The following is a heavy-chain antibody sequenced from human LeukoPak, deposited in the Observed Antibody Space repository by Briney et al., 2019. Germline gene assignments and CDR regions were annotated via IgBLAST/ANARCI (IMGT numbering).Heavy chain of an antibody. J-gene: IGHJ6*02. CDR3: AKSTIAARPGYYYRIHA. CDR1: GFTFDDYA. CDR2: ISWNSGSI. V-gene: IGHV3-9*01. Sequence: PGGSLRLSCAASGFTFDDYAMHWVRQAPGKGLEWVSGISWNSGSIGYADSVKGRFTISRDNAKNSLYLQMNTLRGEDTALYFCAKSTIAARPGYYYRIHACGPGATVTVSS. D-gene: IGHD6-6*01.